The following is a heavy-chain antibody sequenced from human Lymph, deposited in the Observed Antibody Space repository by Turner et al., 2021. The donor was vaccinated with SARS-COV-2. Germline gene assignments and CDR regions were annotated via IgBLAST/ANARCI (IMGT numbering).Heavy chain of an antibody. Sequence: QVQLVQSGAEVKKPGASVKVSCKASGYTFTDYHMHWVRQAPGQGLEWMGWINPNSGGTDYAQKFQGRVTVTRDASFNTAYMELTRLRSDDTAVYYCARGGLYYYDSSAYYNDAFDIWGQGTMVTVSS. CDR3: ARGGLYYYDSSAYYNDAFDI. CDR2: INPNSGGT. CDR1: GYTFTDYH. D-gene: IGHD3-22*01. V-gene: IGHV1-2*02. J-gene: IGHJ3*02.